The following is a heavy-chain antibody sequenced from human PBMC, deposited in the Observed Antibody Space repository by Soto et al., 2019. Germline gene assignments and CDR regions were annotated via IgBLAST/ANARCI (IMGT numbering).Heavy chain of an antibody. Sequence: GGSLRLSCAASGFTFSSYAMSWVRQAPGKGLEWVSAISGSGGSTYYADSVKGRFTISRDNSKNTLYLQMNSLRAEDTAVYYCAKVRGMITFGGVNPDYWGQGTLVTVSS. V-gene: IGHV3-23*01. D-gene: IGHD3-16*01. CDR2: ISGSGGST. CDR1: GFTFSSYA. CDR3: AKVRGMITFGGVNPDY. J-gene: IGHJ4*02.